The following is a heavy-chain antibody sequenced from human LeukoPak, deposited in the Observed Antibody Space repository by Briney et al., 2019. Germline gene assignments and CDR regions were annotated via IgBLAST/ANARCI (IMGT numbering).Heavy chain of an antibody. Sequence: SETLSLTCAVYGGSFSGYYWSWIRQPPGKGLEWIGEINHSGSTNYNPSLKSRVTISVDTSKNQFSLKLSSVTAADTAVYYCARGEINTAMVNYYYYYGMDVRGQGTTVTVSS. J-gene: IGHJ6*02. CDR3: ARGEINTAMVNYYYYYGMDV. V-gene: IGHV4-34*01. CDR1: GGSFSGYY. D-gene: IGHD5-18*01. CDR2: INHSGST.